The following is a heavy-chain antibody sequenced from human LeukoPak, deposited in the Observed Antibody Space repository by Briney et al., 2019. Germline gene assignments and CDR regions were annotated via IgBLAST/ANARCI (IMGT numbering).Heavy chain of an antibody. CDR3: ARAPYPGIAVAVTGGFDY. D-gene: IGHD6-19*01. CDR2: INHSGST. J-gene: IGHJ4*02. Sequence: SETLSLTCAVYGGSFSGYYWSWIRQPPGKGLEWIGEINHSGSTNYNPSLKTRVTISVDTSKNQFSLKLSSVTAADTAVYYCARAPYPGIAVAVTGGFDYWGQGTLVTVSS. V-gene: IGHV4-34*01. CDR1: GGSFSGYY.